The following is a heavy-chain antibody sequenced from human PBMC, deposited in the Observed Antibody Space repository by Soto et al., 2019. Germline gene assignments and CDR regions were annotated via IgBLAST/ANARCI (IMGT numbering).Heavy chain of an antibody. J-gene: IGHJ4*02. V-gene: IGHV2-5*02. CDR2: IYWDDDK. CDR1: GFSLTTSGVG. D-gene: IGHD3-3*01. CDR3: ARRVLRTVFGLVTTTAIYFDF. Sequence: QITLNESGPTQVKPRQTLTLTCTFSGFSLTTSGVGVGWIRQSPGKAPEWLALIYWDDDKRYSPSLKSRLTITKDTSKNQVVLTMADLDPVDTATYYCARRVLRTVFGLVTTTAIYFDFWGQGTPVAVSS.